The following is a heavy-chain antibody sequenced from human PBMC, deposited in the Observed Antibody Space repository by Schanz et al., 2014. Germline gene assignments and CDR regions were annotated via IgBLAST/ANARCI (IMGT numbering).Heavy chain of an antibody. CDR1: GFTFSSYA. Sequence: EVQLLESGGGLVQPGGSLRLSCAASGFTFSSYAMSWVRQAPGKGLEWVSGISGSGGSTYYADSVKGRFTISRDNAKNTLYLQMNSLRAEDTAVYYCAKDPSHGDYDYYFDYWGQGTLVTVSS. D-gene: IGHD3-22*01. V-gene: IGHV3-23*01. CDR3: AKDPSHGDYDYYFDY. CDR2: ISGSGGST. J-gene: IGHJ4*02.